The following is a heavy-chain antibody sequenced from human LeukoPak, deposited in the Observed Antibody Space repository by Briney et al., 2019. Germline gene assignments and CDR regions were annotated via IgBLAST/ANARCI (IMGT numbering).Heavy chain of an antibody. CDR2: ICGSVSGSGDCT. CDR1: GFSFGSYA. D-gene: IGHD3-10*02. CDR3: ATSGPDHYGRPTYYFDY. Sequence: GSLRLSCAASGFSFGSYAMSWVRQAAGKGLEWVSEICGSVSGSGDCTHYADSVKGRFTISRDNSKKTLYLQMNSLRAEDTAVYYCATSGPDHYGRPTYYFDYWGQGTLVTVSS. J-gene: IGHJ4*02. V-gene: IGHV3-23*01.